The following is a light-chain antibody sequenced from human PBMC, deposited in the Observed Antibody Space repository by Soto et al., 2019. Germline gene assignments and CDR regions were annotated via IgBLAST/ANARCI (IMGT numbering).Light chain of an antibody. J-gene: IGKJ4*01. CDR2: DAS. Sequence: EIVLTQSPATLSLSPGERATLSCRASQSVSSYLAWYQQKPGQAPRLLIYDASTRATGIPARFSGSGSGTDFTLTISSLQPEDFATYYCQQSYSTPPTFGGGTKVDNK. CDR1: QSVSSY. V-gene: IGKV3-11*01. CDR3: QQSYSTPPT.